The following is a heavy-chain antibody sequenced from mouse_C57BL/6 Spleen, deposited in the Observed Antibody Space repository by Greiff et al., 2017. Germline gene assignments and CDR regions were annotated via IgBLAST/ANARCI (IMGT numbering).Heavy chain of an antibody. D-gene: IGHD3-2*02. CDR2: IDPENGDT. Sequence: EVQLQQSGAELVRPGASVKLSCTASGFNIKDDYMHWVKQRPEQGLEWIGWIDPENGDTEYASKFQGKATITADTSSNTAYLQLSSLTSEDTAVYYGTRRQLRLPYWGQGTLVTVSA. CDR1: GFNIKDDY. CDR3: TRRQLRLPY. J-gene: IGHJ3*01. V-gene: IGHV14-4*01.